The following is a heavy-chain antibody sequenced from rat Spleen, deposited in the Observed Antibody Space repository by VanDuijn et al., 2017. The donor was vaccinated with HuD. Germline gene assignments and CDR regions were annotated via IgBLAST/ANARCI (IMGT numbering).Heavy chain of an antibody. J-gene: IGHJ4*01. CDR1: GFTFSDYN. CDR3: ARHDYYDGYYDVMDA. D-gene: IGHD1-12*03. CDR2: ISNDGSST. Sequence: EVQLVESGGGLVQPGRSLKLSCAASGFTFSDYNMAWVRQAPKKGLEWVATISNDGSSTYYRDSVKGRFTISRDNAKSTLYLQMDSLRSEDTATYYCARHDYYDGYYDVMDAWGQGASVTVSS. V-gene: IGHV5-7*01.